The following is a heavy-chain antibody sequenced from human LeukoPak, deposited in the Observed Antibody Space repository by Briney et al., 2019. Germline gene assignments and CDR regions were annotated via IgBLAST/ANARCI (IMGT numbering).Heavy chain of an antibody. CDR2: INPNSGGT. J-gene: IGHJ4*02. D-gene: IGHD2-15*01. Sequence: ASVKVSCKASGYTFTGYYMHWVRQAPGQGLEWMGWINPNSGGTNYAQKFQGRVTMTRDTSISTAYMELSRLGSDDTAVYYCARASGGNRPYDYWGQGTLVTVSS. CDR3: ARASGGNRPYDY. V-gene: IGHV1-2*02. CDR1: GYTFTGYY.